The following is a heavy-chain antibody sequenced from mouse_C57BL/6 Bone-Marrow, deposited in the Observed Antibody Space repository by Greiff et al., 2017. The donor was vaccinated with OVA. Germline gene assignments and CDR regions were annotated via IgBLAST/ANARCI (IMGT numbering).Heavy chain of an antibody. V-gene: IGHV5-12*01. CDR3: ARPALYYYGSSPFAY. CDR1: GFTFSDYY. Sequence: EVQRVESGGGLVQPGGSLKLSCAASGFTFSDYYMYWVRQTPEKRLEWVAYISNGGGSTYYPDTVKGRFTISRDNAKNTLYLQMSRLKSEDTAMYYCARPALYYYGSSPFAYWGQGTLVTVSA. J-gene: IGHJ3*01. CDR2: ISNGGGST. D-gene: IGHD1-1*01.